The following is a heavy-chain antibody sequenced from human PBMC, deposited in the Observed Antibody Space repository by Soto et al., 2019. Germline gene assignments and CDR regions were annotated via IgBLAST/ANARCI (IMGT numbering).Heavy chain of an antibody. CDR2: IGPDGSST. CDR1: GFTFSSHW. D-gene: IGHD1-1*01. V-gene: IGHV3-74*01. Sequence: GGPLRLSCAASGFTFSSHWIHWVRQAPGKGLVWVSHIGPDGSSTRDADSVQGRFTISRDNARNTLYLQMNRLRDADTAVYSCARNNNWSYDYWGQGILVTVS. CDR3: ARNNNWSYDY. J-gene: IGHJ4*02.